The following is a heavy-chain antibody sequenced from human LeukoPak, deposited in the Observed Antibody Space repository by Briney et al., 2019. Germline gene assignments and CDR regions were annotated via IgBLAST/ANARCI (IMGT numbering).Heavy chain of an antibody. CDR3: ARGLGILGATTGLFDY. D-gene: IGHD1-26*01. Sequence: ASVKVSSKASGYTFTIYGISWVRQAPGQGLEWMGWISAYNGNTNYAQKLQGRVTMTTDTSTSTAYMELRSLRSDDTAGYYCARGLGILGATTGLFDYWGQGTLVTVSS. CDR1: GYTFTIYG. J-gene: IGHJ4*02. CDR2: ISAYNGNT. V-gene: IGHV1-18*01.